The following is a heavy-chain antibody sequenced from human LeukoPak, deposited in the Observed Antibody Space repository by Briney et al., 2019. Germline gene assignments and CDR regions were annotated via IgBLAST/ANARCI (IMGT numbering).Heavy chain of an antibody. J-gene: IGHJ4*02. V-gene: IGHV3-66*01. CDR1: GFGVSVNY. CDR2: LYASGTT. D-gene: IGHD1-26*01. Sequence: GGSLRLSCAASGFGVSVNYMSWVRQAPGKGLEWVSVLYASGTTKYADSVRGRFTISRDTSDNTLNLQMNGLRAEDSAVYYCAAKGNGYTGIYVFAHWGQGTLVTVSA. CDR3: AAKGNGYTGIYVFAH.